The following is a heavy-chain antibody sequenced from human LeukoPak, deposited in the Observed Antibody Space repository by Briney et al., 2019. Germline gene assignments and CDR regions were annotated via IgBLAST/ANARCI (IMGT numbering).Heavy chain of an antibody. J-gene: IGHJ3*02. Sequence: PSETLSLTCTVSGGSISSYYWSWIRRPPGKGLEWIGYIYYSGSTNYNPSLKSRVTISVDTSKNQFSLKLSSVTAADTAVYYCARGDDSLDAFDIWGQGTMVTVSP. CDR2: IYYSGST. D-gene: IGHD3-22*01. CDR1: GGSISSYY. V-gene: IGHV4-59*01. CDR3: ARGDDSLDAFDI.